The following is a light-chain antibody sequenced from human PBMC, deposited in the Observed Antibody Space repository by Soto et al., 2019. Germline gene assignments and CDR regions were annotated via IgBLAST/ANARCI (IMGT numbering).Light chain of an antibody. CDR1: QSLSSW. J-gene: IGKJ2*01. CDR2: KAS. CDR3: QQYNSFPYT. Sequence: DIQMTQSPSTLSAPVGDRVTITCRASQSLSSWLAWYQQKPGKAPNLLIYKASSLESGVPSRFSGSGSGTEFTLTISSLQPDDFATYYCQQYNSFPYTFGQGTKLEIK. V-gene: IGKV1-5*03.